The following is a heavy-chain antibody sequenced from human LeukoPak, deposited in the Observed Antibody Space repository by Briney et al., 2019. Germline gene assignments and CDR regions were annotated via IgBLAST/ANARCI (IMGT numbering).Heavy chain of an antibody. J-gene: IGHJ4*02. V-gene: IGHV4-31*03. CDR3: ARVGVVVITIGYYFDY. Sequence: TSETLSLTCTVSGGSISSGGYYWSWIRQHPGKGLEWIGYIYYSGSTYYNPSLKSRVTISVGTSKNQFSLKLSSVTAADTAVYYCARVGVVVITIGYYFDYWGQGTLVTVSS. CDR1: GGSISSGGYY. CDR2: IYYSGST. D-gene: IGHD3-22*01.